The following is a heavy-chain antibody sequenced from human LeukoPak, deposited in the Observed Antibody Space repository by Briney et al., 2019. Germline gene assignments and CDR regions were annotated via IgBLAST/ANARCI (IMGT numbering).Heavy chain of an antibody. V-gene: IGHV3-23*01. CDR3: ARDPGGYFDY. CDR1: GFIFGSHA. CDR2: ISGSGGST. D-gene: IGHD3-10*01. Sequence: PGGSLRLSCAASGFIFGSHAMNWVRQAPGKGLEWVSGISGSGGSTYYADSVKGRFTIPRGNSKNTLFLQMNSLRPEDTAVYYCARDPGGYFDYWGQGTLVTVSS. J-gene: IGHJ4*02.